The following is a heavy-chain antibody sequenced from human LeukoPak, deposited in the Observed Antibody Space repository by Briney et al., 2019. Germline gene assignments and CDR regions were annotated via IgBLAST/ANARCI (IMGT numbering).Heavy chain of an antibody. J-gene: IGHJ4*02. Sequence: GGSLRLSCAASGFTLRSSAMSWVRQAPGKGLEWVPAISGDGGTISYAASVRGRFTISRDNAKNTLFLQMSSLRAGDTALYYCAKELYGNPSGYWGQGTRVTVSS. CDR2: ISGDGGTI. CDR3: AKELYGNPSGY. V-gene: IGHV3-23*01. D-gene: IGHD2-8*01. CDR1: GFTLRSSA.